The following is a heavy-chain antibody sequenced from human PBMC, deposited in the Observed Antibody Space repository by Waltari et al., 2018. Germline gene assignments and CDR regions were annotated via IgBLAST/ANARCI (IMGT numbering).Heavy chain of an antibody. D-gene: IGHD6-19*01. CDR1: GYTFTSYD. J-gene: IGHJ5*02. CDR3: ATYIAVAGS. Sequence: QVQLLQSGAVVKKPGSSARVSCKASGYTFTSYDINREPQATGQGLVGMRRMNPDRGNTGYEQKFQGRVTMNRNTSIGTAYMGRSSLRSEDTAVYYCATYIAVAGSWGQGTLVTVSS. CDR2: MNPDRGNT. V-gene: IGHV1-8*02.